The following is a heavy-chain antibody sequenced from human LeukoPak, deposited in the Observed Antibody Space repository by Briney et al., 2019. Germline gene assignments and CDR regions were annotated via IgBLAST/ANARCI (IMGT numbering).Heavy chain of an antibody. Sequence: SVNVSCKASGGTFSSYAISWVRQAPGQGLEWMGRIIPIFGIANYAQKFQGRVTITADKSTSTAYMELSSLRSEDTAVYYCARDQSVTMMPSWFDPWGQGTLVTVSS. CDR1: GGTFSSYA. V-gene: IGHV1-69*04. J-gene: IGHJ5*02. D-gene: IGHD3-22*01. CDR2: IIPIFGIA. CDR3: ARDQSVTMMPSWFDP.